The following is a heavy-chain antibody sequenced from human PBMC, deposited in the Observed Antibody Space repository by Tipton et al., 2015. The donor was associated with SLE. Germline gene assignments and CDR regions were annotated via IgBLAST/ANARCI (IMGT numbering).Heavy chain of an antibody. J-gene: IGHJ4*02. CDR2: ISANNGDT. D-gene: IGHD2-8*02. Sequence: GEVTKPGASVKVSCKTSGYTFTNYGLSWVRQAPGQGLEWLGWISANNGDTRYGQNFQGRVIMTIDTSTTTSYMTLRSPRSDDTAIYYCARECSGTGCLDYWGQGTLVTVSS. V-gene: IGHV1-18*04. CDR1: GYTFTNYG. CDR3: ARECSGTGCLDY.